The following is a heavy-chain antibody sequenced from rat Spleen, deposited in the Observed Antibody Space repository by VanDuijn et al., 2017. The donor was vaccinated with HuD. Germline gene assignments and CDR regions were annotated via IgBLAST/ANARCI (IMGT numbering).Heavy chain of an antibody. CDR3: ARGAAIDY. Sequence: EVQLAESGGGLVQPGRSLKLSCAASGFTFSDSYMAWVRQAPTKGLEWVASIHYDVTDTYYRDSVKGRFTISRDDEESTLYLQMDSLRSEDTATYYCARGAAIDYWGQGVMVTVSS. CDR1: GFTFSDSY. V-gene: IGHV5-7*01. J-gene: IGHJ2*01. D-gene: IGHD1-2*01. CDR2: IHYDVTDT.